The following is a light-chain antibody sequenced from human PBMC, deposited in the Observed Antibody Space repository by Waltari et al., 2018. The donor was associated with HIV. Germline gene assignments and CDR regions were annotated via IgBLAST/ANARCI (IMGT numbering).Light chain of an antibody. J-gene: IGLJ2*01. CDR3: CSYAGSSTVV. V-gene: IGLV2-23*01. Sequence: QSALTQPASVSGSPGQSITISCTGTSSDVGRYNLVTRYQQHPGKAPKLMIYEGSKRPSGVSKRFSGSKSGNTASLTISGLQAEDEADYYCCSYAGSSTVVFGGGTKLTVL. CDR1: SSDVGRYNL. CDR2: EGS.